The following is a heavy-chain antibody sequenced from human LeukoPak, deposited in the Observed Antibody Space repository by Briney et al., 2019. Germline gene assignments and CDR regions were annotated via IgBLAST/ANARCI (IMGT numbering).Heavy chain of an antibody. V-gene: IGHV1-69-2*01. CDR1: GYTFTDYC. CDR2: VDPEDGET. D-gene: IGHD6-6*01. J-gene: IGHJ4*02. Sequence: ATVKISCKVSGYTFTDYCMHWVQRAPGKGLEWMGLVDPEDGETIYAEKFQGRVTITADTSTDTAYMELSSLRSEDTTVYYCATDRSSSPVRSPFDYWGQGTLVTVSS. CDR3: ATDRSSSPVRSPFDY.